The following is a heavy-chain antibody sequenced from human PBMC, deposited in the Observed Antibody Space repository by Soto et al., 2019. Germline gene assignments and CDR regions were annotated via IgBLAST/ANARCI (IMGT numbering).Heavy chain of an antibody. CDR3: ASYNWNDDYFDY. CDR2: ISYDGSNK. J-gene: IGHJ4*02. Sequence: SLRLSCAASVFTFSSYAMHWVRRAPGKGLEWVAVISYDGSNKYYADSVKGRFTISRDNSKNTLYLQMNSLRAEDTAVYYCASYNWNDDYFDYWGQGTLVTVSS. V-gene: IGHV3-30-3*01. D-gene: IGHD1-20*01. CDR1: VFTFSSYA.